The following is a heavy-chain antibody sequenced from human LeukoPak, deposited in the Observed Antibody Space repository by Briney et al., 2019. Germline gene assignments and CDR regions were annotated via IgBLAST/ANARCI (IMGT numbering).Heavy chain of an antibody. D-gene: IGHD6-13*01. J-gene: IGHJ1*01. Sequence: GGSLRLSCAASGFTFTTFALSWVRQAPGKGLEWVSSISGSGGTTYFADSVKGRFTISRDNSKNTLFLQMNSLRADDTAVYYCAKDRAYSSSPAYSQHWGQGTLVIVSS. CDR2: ISGSGGTT. CDR3: AKDRAYSSSPAYSQH. CDR1: GFTFTTFA. V-gene: IGHV3-23*01.